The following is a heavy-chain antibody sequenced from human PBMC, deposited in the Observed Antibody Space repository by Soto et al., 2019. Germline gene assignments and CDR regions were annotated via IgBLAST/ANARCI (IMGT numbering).Heavy chain of an antibody. Sequence: GSLRLSCAASGFTFSSYSMNWVRQAPGKGLEWVSYISSSSSTIYYADSVKGRFTISRDNAKNSLYLQMNSQRDEDTAVYYCARDACSSTSCYKTSDPWGQGTLVTVSS. D-gene: IGHD2-2*02. CDR2: ISSSSSTI. CDR3: ARDACSSTSCYKTSDP. J-gene: IGHJ5*02. CDR1: GFTFSSYS. V-gene: IGHV3-48*02.